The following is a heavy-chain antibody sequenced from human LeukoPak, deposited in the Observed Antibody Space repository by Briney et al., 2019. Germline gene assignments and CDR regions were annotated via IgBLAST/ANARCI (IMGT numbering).Heavy chain of an antibody. D-gene: IGHD3-22*01. Sequence: ASVKVSCKASGGTFSSSAISWVRQAPGQGLEWMGGIIPIFGTANYAQKFQGRVTITADESTSTAYMELSSLRSEDTAVYYCVASHYDSSGYERFDSWGQGTLVTVSS. CDR3: VASHYDSSGYERFDS. CDR1: GGTFSSSA. V-gene: IGHV1-69*13. CDR2: IIPIFGTA. J-gene: IGHJ4*02.